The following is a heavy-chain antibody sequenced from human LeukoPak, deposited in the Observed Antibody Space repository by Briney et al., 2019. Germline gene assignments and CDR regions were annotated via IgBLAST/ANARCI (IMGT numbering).Heavy chain of an antibody. CDR3: ARQGSGGRAFDI. D-gene: IGHD1-26*01. J-gene: IGHJ3*02. CDR2: IYSAGNT. CDR1: GFTVSGNY. Sequence: PGGSLRLSCAASGFTVSGNYMSWVRPAPGKGLEWVSVIYSAGNTYYADSVKGRFTISRDNSKNTMYLHMNSLRADDTAVYYCARQGSGGRAFDIWGQGTMVTVSS. V-gene: IGHV3-53*01.